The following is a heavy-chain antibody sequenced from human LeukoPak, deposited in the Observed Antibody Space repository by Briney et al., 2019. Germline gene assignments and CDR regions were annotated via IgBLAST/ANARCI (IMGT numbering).Heavy chain of an antibody. V-gene: IGHV3-30-3*01. CDR3: ARSSGWQNYRAFDI. CDR2: ISYDGSNK. D-gene: IGHD6-19*01. Sequence: GRSLRLSCAASGFTFSSYAMHWVRQAPGKGLEWVAVISYDGSNKYYADSVKGRFTISRDNSKNTLYLQMNSPRAEDTAVYYCARSSGWQNYRAFDIWGQGTMVTVSS. CDR1: GFTFSSYA. J-gene: IGHJ3*02.